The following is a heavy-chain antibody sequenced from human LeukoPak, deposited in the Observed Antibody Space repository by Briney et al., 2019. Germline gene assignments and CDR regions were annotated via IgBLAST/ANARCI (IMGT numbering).Heavy chain of an antibody. J-gene: IGHJ3*02. CDR3: AKLFYDSSGYYQSARDAFDI. V-gene: IGHV3-23*01. CDR1: GFTVSSNY. Sequence: GGSLRLSCAASGFTVSSNYMSWVRQAPGKGLEWVSAISGSGGSTYYADSVKGRFTISRDNSKNTLYLQMNSLRAEDTAVYYCAKLFYDSSGYYQSARDAFDIWGQGTMVTVSS. D-gene: IGHD3-22*01. CDR2: ISGSGGST.